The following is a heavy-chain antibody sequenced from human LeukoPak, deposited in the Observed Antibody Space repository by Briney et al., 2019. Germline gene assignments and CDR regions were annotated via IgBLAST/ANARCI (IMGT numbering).Heavy chain of an antibody. V-gene: IGHV3-11*06. Sequence: GGSLRLSCAASGFIFSDYYMSWIRQAPGKGLEWVSYISSSSSYTNYADSVKGRFTISRDNAKNSLYLQMNSLRAEDSAVYYCARDLVAAGKIDWGQGALVTVSS. CDR3: ARDLVAAGKID. CDR1: GFIFSDYY. CDR2: ISSSSSYT. D-gene: IGHD6-13*01. J-gene: IGHJ4*02.